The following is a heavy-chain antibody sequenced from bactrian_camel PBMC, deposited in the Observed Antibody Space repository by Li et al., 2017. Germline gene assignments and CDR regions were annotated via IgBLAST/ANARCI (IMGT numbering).Heavy chain of an antibody. V-gene: IGHV3S40*01. CDR3: ARNIGTWSLAD. J-gene: IGHJ4*01. Sequence: VQLVESGGASVQAGGSLRLSCVASGFNFSSGDMAWFRQAPGKEREGVAGFYSSISGVYYADSVKGRFTISRDADKNTVSLQMNSLKTEDMAMYYCARNIGTWSLADWGQG. CDR1: GFNFSSGD. CDR2: FYSSISGV. D-gene: IGHD2*01.